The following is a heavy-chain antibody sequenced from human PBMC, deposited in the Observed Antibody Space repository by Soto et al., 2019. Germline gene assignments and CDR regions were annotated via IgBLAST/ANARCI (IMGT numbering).Heavy chain of an antibody. Sequence: VQLVESGGGLVKPGGSLRLSCAASGFTFSSYSMNWVRQAPGKGLEWVSSISSSSSYIYYADSVKGRFTISRDNAKNSLYLQMNSLRAEDTAVYYCAREVVVPAATYYYYGMDVWGQGTTVTVSS. CDR1: GFTFSSYS. CDR2: ISSSSSYI. V-gene: IGHV3-21*01. J-gene: IGHJ6*02. D-gene: IGHD2-2*01. CDR3: AREVVVPAATYYYYGMDV.